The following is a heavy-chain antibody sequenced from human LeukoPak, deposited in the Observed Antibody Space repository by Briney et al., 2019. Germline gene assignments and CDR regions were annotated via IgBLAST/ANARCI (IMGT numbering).Heavy chain of an antibody. V-gene: IGHV3-66*02. J-gene: IGHJ6*03. CDR1: GFTVSSNY. CDR2: IYSGGST. Sequence: GGSLRLSCAASGFTVSSNYMSWVRQAPGKGLEWVSVIYSGGSTYYADSVKGRFTISRDNSKNTLYLQMNSLRAEDTAVYYCARDVRQWLGVYYYYYMDVWGKGTTVTVSS. CDR3: ARDVRQWLGVYYYYYMDV. D-gene: IGHD6-19*01.